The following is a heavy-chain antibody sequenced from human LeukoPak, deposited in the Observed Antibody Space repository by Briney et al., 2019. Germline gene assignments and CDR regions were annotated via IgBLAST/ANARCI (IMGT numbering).Heavy chain of an antibody. CDR1: GFTFSNYA. CDR2: ISHDRSNS. CDR3: ARDLSGSYMSDY. D-gene: IGHD3-10*01. Sequence: PGGSLRLSCAASGFTFSNYAMHWARQAPGKGLEWVAFISHDRSNSCHADSVKGRFTISRDNSKNTLYLQMNSLTDEGTAVYYCARDLSGSYMSDYWGQGTLVTVSS. J-gene: IGHJ4*02. V-gene: IGHV3-30-3*01.